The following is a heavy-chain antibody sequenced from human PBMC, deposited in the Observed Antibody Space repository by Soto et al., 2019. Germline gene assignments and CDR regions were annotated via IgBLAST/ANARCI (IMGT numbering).Heavy chain of an antibody. CDR1: GGTFSSYT. CDR2: IIPILGIA. V-gene: IGHV1-69*02. Sequence: GASVKVSCKASGGTFSSYTISWVRQAPGQGLEWMGRIIPILGIANYAQKFQGRVTITADKSTSTAYMELRSLKSDDTAVYYCARGGYYDNNWVKLRHYGLDVWGQGTSVTVSS. J-gene: IGHJ6*02. D-gene: IGHD3-16*01. CDR3: ARGGYYDNNWVKLRHYGLDV.